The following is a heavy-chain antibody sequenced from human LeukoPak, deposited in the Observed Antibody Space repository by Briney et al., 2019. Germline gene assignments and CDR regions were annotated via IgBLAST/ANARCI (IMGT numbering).Heavy chain of an antibody. CDR3: AREMAVPIAVPDSFDI. CDR1: GGTFSSYA. V-gene: IGHV1-69*05. J-gene: IGHJ3*02. Sequence: ASVKVSCKASGGTFSSYAISWVRQAPGQGLEWMGRIIPIFGTANYAQKFQGRVTITTDESTSTAYMELSSLRSEDTAVYYCAREMAVPIAVPDSFDIWGQGTMVTVSS. D-gene: IGHD5-24*01. CDR2: IIPIFGTA.